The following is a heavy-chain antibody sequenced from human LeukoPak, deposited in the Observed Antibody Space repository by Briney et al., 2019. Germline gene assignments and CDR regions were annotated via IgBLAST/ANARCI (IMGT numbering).Heavy chain of an antibody. D-gene: IGHD6-19*01. Sequence: GASVKVSCKVSGYTLTELSMHWVRQAPGKGLEWMGGFDPEDGETIYAQKFQGRVTMTEDTSTDTAYMELSSLRSEDTAVYYCATVRAVSGPGEYYFDYWGQGTLVTVSS. CDR1: GYTLTELS. V-gene: IGHV1-24*01. CDR2: FDPEDGET. J-gene: IGHJ4*02. CDR3: ATVRAVSGPGEYYFDY.